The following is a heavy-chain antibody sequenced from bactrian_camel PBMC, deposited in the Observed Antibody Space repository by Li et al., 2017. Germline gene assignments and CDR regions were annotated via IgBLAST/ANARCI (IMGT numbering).Heavy chain of an antibody. CDR3: AEGRGSRGEHCYSLNY. CDR1: GSTDSIVY. D-gene: IGHD6*01. CDR2: IDSDGTT. Sequence: HVQLVESGGGSVQAGGSLRLSCAASGSTDSIVYMAWFRQAPGKEREGIAAIDSDGTTTYAGPVKGRFTISEDNAKNTVYLQMNNLQPEDTATYYCAEGRGSRGEHCYSLNYWGQGTQVTVS. V-gene: IGHV3S53*01. J-gene: IGHJ4*01.